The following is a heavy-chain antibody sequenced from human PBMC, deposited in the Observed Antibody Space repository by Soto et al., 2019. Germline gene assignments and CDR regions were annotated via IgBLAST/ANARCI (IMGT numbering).Heavy chain of an antibody. Sequence: SETLSLTCNVSGGSVISGSHYWSWIRQSPGMGLQWIGYAFHRGGTNYNPYLKSRVTISIDTSKNQFSLKLRSVTAADTAVYYCARDHMATRNYTYYGMDVWGQGTSVTVSS. V-gene: IGHV4-61*01. CDR1: GGSVISGSHY. CDR2: AFHRGGT. D-gene: IGHD4-4*01. CDR3: ARDHMATRNYTYYGMDV. J-gene: IGHJ6*02.